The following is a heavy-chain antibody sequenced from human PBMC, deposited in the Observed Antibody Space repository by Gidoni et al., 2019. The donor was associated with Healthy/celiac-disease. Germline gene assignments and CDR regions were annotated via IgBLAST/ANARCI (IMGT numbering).Heavy chain of an antibody. V-gene: IGHV1-69*02. CDR2: IIPILGIA. Sequence: QVQLVQSGAEVKKPGSSVKVYCKASGGTFSSYTISWVRQAPGQGLDWMGRIIPILGIANYAQKFQGRVTITADKSTSTAYMELSSLRSEDTAVYYCARANYYSSSWYEWADYWGQGTLVTVSS. CDR3: ARANYYSSSWYEWADY. CDR1: GGTFSSYT. J-gene: IGHJ4*02. D-gene: IGHD6-13*01.